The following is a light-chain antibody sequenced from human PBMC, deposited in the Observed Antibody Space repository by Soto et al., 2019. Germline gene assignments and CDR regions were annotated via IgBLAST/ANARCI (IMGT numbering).Light chain of an antibody. V-gene: IGKV3-20*01. CDR2: GAS. J-gene: IGKJ2*01. CDR1: PSISSSF. CDR3: QHYGSSPN. Sequence: IVLTQFPGTLSLSPGERATLSCRAIPSISSSFLAWFQQKPGQAPRLLICGASSRATGIPDRFSGRGSGTEVTLTISRLEPEDFAVYYCQHYGSSPNFGQGAKVEIK.